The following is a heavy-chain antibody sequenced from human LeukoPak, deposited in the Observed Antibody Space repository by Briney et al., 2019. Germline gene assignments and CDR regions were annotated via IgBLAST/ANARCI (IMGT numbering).Heavy chain of an antibody. V-gene: IGHV1-2*02. Sequence: ASVKVSCKAYGFTLSVYYMHWVRQAPGQGLEWLGWLNPHSGGTNYAQKFQGRVTMTRDTSINTAYMELSRLRSDDTAVYYCASGSSSWYELDWFDPWGQGTLVTVSS. CDR1: GFTLSVYY. CDR2: LNPHSGGT. CDR3: ASGSSSWYELDWFDP. J-gene: IGHJ5*02. D-gene: IGHD6-13*01.